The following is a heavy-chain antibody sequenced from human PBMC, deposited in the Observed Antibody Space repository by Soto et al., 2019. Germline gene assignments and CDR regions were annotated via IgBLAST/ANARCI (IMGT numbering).Heavy chain of an antibody. V-gene: IGHV2-5*02. CDR2: IYWDDDK. J-gene: IGHJ4*02. Sequence: QITLKESGPTLVKPTQTLTLTCTFSGFSLSTSGVGVGWIRQPPGKALEWLALIYWDDDKHNSPSLKSSPTITKYFTKNRVFLTINYLDPVDTATYYCAHLLGGCNRSGCSPLRFDYWGQGILVTVSS. CDR3: AHLLGGCNRSGCSPLRFDY. CDR1: GFSLSTSGVG. D-gene: IGHD6-25*01.